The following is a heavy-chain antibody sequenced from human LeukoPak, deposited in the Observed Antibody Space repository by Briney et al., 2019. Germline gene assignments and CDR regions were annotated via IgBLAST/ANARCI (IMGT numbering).Heavy chain of an antibody. D-gene: IGHD3-10*01. Sequence: GGSLRLSCSASGFTFSRYAMHWVRQAPGKGLEYVSAISSNGGSTYYAGSVKGRFTISRDNSKNTLYLQMSSLRAEDTAVYYCVKDGSGSYYTYYFDYWGQGTLVTVSS. CDR2: ISSNGGST. V-gene: IGHV3-64D*06. CDR3: VKDGSGSYYTYYFDY. J-gene: IGHJ4*02. CDR1: GFTFSRYA.